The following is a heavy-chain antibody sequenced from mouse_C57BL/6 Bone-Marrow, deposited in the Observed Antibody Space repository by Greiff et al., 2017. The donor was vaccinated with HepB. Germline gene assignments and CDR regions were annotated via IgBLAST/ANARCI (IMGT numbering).Heavy chain of an antibody. V-gene: IGHV5-9-1*02. J-gene: IGHJ1*03. D-gene: IGHD1-1*01. CDR2: ISSGGDYI. CDR1: GFTFSSYA. Sequence: VQLKESGEGLVKPGGSLKLSCAASGFTFSSYAMSWVRQTPEKRLEWVAYISSGGDYIYYADTVKGRFTISRDNARNTLYLQMSSLKSEDTAMYYCTTLTTVYWYFDVWGTGTTVTVSS. CDR3: TTLTTVYWYFDV.